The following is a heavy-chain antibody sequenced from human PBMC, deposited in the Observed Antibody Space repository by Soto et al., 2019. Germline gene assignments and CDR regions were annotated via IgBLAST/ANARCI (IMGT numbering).Heavy chain of an antibody. V-gene: IGHV3-48*02. CDR3: AREGSPPWGGWSYNWFDS. CDR1: GFTFSSYS. Sequence: EVQLVESGGGLVQPGGSLRLSCAASGFTFSSYSMNWVRQAPGKGLEWVSYISSSSSTIYYADSVKGRFTISRDNAKNSLYLQRNSLRDEDTAVYYCAREGSPPWGGWSYNWFDSWGQGALVTVSS. CDR2: ISSSSSTI. J-gene: IGHJ5*01. D-gene: IGHD6-19*01.